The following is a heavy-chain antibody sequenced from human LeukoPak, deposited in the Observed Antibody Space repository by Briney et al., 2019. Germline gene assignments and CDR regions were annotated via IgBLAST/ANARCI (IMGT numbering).Heavy chain of an antibody. J-gene: IGHJ4*02. Sequence: GGSLRLSCAASGFTVSSNYMSWVRQAPGKGLEWVANIKQDGSEKYYVDSVKGRFTISRDNAKNSLYLQMNSLRAEDTAVYFCARERYGSGSYTHYWGQGTLVTVSS. V-gene: IGHV3-7*01. D-gene: IGHD3-10*01. CDR3: ARERYGSGSYTHY. CDR1: GFTVSSNY. CDR2: IKQDGSEK.